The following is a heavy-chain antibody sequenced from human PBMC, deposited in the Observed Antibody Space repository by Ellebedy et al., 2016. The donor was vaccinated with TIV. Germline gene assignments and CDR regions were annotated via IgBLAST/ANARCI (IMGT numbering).Heavy chain of an antibody. D-gene: IGHD6-19*01. J-gene: IGHJ4*02. Sequence: MPSETLSLTCAVHGGSFGSYSWSWIRQTPGKGLGWIGQIDHGGGPDYNPSLKSRVTTSVETSTSKFSMTRTSVTAADTAVYFCARGRWLDPDDWGQGTLVTVSS. CDR2: IDHGGGP. CDR3: ARGRWLDPDD. V-gene: IGHV4-34*01. CDR1: GGSFGSYS.